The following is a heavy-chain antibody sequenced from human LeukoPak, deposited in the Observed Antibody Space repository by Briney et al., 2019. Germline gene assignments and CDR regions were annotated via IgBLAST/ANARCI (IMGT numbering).Heavy chain of an antibody. Sequence: PGGSLRLSCAASGFTFSDYYMSWIRLAPGKGLEWVSYISSSGSTIYYADSVKGRFTISRDNAKNSLYLQMNSLRAEDTAVYYCARDLYYDSSGYYDYWGQGTLVTVSS. V-gene: IGHV3-11*01. CDR3: ARDLYYDSSGYYDY. CDR2: ISSSGSTI. J-gene: IGHJ4*02. D-gene: IGHD3-22*01. CDR1: GFTFSDYY.